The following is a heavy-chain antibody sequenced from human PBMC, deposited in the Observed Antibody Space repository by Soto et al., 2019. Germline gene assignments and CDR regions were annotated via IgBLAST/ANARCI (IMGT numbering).Heavy chain of an antibody. J-gene: IGHJ3*02. D-gene: IGHD2-15*01. Sequence: VASVKVSCKASGGTFNSYAISWVRQAPGQGLEWMGGIIPIFGTANYAQKFQGRVTITADESTSIAYMDLSSLRSEDTAVYYCARVNCSGGSCYLTANAFDIWGQGTMVTVSS. CDR1: GGTFNSYA. CDR3: ARVNCSGGSCYLTANAFDI. CDR2: IIPIFGTA. V-gene: IGHV1-69*13.